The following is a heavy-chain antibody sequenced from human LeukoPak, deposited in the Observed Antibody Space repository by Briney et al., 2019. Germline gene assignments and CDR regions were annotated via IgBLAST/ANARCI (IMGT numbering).Heavy chain of an antibody. CDR2: IRPYNGNT. CDR1: GFTFTKYG. V-gene: IGHV1-18*01. D-gene: IGHD3-16*01. CDR3: ARDNYDYVWGTQRVDF. Sequence: APVKVSCKASGFTFTKYGINWVRQAPGQGLEWMGLIRPYNGNTNYAQKLQGRVTMTTDTSTSTAYMEVRSLKFDDTAVYYCARDNYDYVWGTQRVDFWGQGTLVTVSS. J-gene: IGHJ4*02.